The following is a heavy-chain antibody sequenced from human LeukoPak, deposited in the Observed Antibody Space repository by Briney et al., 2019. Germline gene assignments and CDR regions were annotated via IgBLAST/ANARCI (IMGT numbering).Heavy chain of an antibody. V-gene: IGHV4-59*01. CDR1: GGSISSYY. J-gene: IGHJ4*02. D-gene: IGHD1-26*01. Sequence: PSETLSLTCTVSGGSISSYYWSWIRQPPGKGLEGIGYIYYSGSTNYNPSLKSRVTISVDTSKNQFSLKLSSVTAADTAVYYCARGASMRWELLYYFDYWGQGTLVTVSS. CDR3: ARGASMRWELLYYFDY. CDR2: IYYSGST.